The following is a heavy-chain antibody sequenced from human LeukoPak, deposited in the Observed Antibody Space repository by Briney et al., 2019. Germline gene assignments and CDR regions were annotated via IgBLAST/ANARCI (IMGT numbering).Heavy chain of an antibody. J-gene: IGHJ4*02. D-gene: IGHD2-21*01. CDR2: ISYDGSNK. CDR3: AKDDPLFPFDY. Sequence: PGRSLRLSCAASGFTFSSYGMPWVRQAPGKGLEWVAVISYDGSNKYYADSVKGRFTISRDNSKNTLYLQMNSPRAEDTAVYYCAKDDPLFPFDYWGQGTLVTVSS. V-gene: IGHV3-30*18. CDR1: GFTFSSYG.